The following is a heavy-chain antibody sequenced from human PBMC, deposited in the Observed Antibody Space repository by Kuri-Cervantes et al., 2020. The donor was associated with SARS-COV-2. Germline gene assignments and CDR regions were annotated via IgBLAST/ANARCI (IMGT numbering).Heavy chain of an antibody. CDR3: ARDMSKGQWLERGWFDP. CDR1: GFTFSSYA. D-gene: IGHD6-19*01. Sequence: GESLKISCAASGFTFSSYAMSWVRQAPGKGLEWVSAISGSGGSTYYADSVKGRFTISRDNAKNLLYLQMNSLRDDDTAVYYCARDMSKGQWLERGWFDPWGQGTLVTVSS. CDR2: ISGSGGST. J-gene: IGHJ5*02. V-gene: IGHV3-23*01.